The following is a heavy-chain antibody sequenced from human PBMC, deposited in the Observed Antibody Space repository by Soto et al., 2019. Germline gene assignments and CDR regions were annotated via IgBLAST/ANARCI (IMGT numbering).Heavy chain of an antibody. D-gene: IGHD3-22*01. CDR3: ARGHRSSGKIFDS. Sequence: EVQLVESGGGLVKPGGSVRLSCAASGFTFSNAWMSWVRQAPGKGLEWVGRIKSKSAGGTTEYDALVKDRFTISSDDSKNTLYLQMNSLKVEYRAVYYCARGHRSSGKIFDSWGQGTLVTVSS. CDR2: IKSKSAGGTT. J-gene: IGHJ4*02. V-gene: IGHV3-15*01. CDR1: GFTFSNAW.